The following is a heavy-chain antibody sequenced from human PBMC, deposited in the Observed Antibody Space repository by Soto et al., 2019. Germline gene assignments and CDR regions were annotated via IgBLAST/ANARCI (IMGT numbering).Heavy chain of an antibody. CDR2: FDPEDGET. CDR3: ATHQIWSYGFIY. V-gene: IGHV1-24*01. Sequence: ASVKVSCKVSGYTLTELSMHWVRQAPGKGLEWMGGFDPEDGETIYAQKFQGRVTMTEDTSTDTAYMELSSLRSEDTAVYYCATHQIWSYGFIYWGQGTLVTVSS. CDR1: GYTLTELS. D-gene: IGHD1-26*01. J-gene: IGHJ4*02.